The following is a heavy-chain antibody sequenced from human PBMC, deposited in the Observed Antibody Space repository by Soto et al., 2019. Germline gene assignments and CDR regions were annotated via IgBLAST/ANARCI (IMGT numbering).Heavy chain of an antibody. CDR1: GFTFSRFA. Sequence: EVQLLESGGGLVQPGGSLRLSCAASGFTFSRFAMSWVRQAPGKGLEWISAISGSGDNTYYADSVKGRFAISRDNSGNTIYLHMNSLRADAPAFYYCAKDYGLGGGSCFPYWGQGTLVTVSA. CDR3: AKDYGLGGGSCFPY. D-gene: IGHD2-15*01. J-gene: IGHJ4*02. CDR2: ISGSGDNT. V-gene: IGHV3-23*01.